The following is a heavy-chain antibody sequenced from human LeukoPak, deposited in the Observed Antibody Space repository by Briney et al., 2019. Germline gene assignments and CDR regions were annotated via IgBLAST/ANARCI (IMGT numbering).Heavy chain of an antibody. J-gene: IGHJ6*02. CDR2: ISGSGGST. V-gene: IGHV3-23*01. Sequence: TGGSLRLSCAASGFTFSSYAMSWVRQAPGKGLEWVSAISGSGGSTYYADSVKGRFTISRDNSKNTLYLQMNSLRAEDTAVCYCAKDGIYGDYVGYYYYYGMDVWGQGTTVTVSS. CDR1: GFTFSSYA. D-gene: IGHD4-17*01. CDR3: AKDGIYGDYVGYYYYYGMDV.